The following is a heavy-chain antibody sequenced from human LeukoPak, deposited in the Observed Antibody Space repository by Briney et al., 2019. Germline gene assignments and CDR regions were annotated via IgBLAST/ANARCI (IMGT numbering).Heavy chain of an antibody. CDR2: IYWDDDK. V-gene: IGHV2-5*02. J-gene: IGHJ4*02. Sequence: SGPTLVKPTQTLTLTCTFSGFSFSNNGVGGGWIRQPPGKALEWLALIYWDDDKRYSSSVKCRLTITMGTSNNQVVLTITNMDPVDTATYYCAHRKSGSLISLDYWGQGALVTVSS. CDR1: GFSFSNNGVG. CDR3: AHRKSGSLISLDY. D-gene: IGHD3-10*01.